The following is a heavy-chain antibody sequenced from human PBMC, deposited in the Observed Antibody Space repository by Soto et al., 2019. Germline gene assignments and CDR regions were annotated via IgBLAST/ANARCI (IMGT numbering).Heavy chain of an antibody. CDR2: INHSGST. Sequence: PSETLSLTCAVYGGSFSGYYWSWIRQPPGKGLEWIGEINHSGSTNYNPSLKSRVTISVDTSINTAYMELSSLRSDDTAIYYCANLPPTPDWFDPWGQGTLVTVSS. J-gene: IGHJ5*02. V-gene: IGHV4-34*01. CDR1: GGSFSGYY. D-gene: IGHD2-15*01. CDR3: ANLPPTPDWFDP.